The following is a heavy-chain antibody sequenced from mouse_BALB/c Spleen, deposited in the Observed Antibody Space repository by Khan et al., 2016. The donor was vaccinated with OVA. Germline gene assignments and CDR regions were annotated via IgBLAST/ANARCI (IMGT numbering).Heavy chain of an antibody. D-gene: IGHD1-1*01. Sequence: DVRLVESGGGFVQPGGSLKLSCAASGFTFSSYTMSWVRQTPERRLEWVAFISHGGSRTYFPDTVKGRFTCSRDNAKNTLYLQMSSRKSEDTAMYYCARPSTTEYDYGMDYWGQGTSVTVSS. CDR3: ARPSTTEYDYGMDY. V-gene: IGHV5-12-2*01. CDR1: GFTFSSYT. CDR2: ISHGGSRT. J-gene: IGHJ4*01.